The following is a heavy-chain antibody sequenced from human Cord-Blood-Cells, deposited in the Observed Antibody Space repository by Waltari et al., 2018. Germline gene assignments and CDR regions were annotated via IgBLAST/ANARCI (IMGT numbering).Heavy chain of an antibody. D-gene: IGHD5-12*01. CDR1: GGSFSGYY. J-gene: IGHJ4*02. CDR3: ARGLRGDRDIVATIDY. CDR2: IKHSGST. V-gene: IGHV4-34*01. Sequence: QVQLQQWGAGLLTPSETLSVTCAVYGGSFSGYYWSWIRQPPGKRLEWIGEIKHSGSTNYNPSLKSRVTISVDTSKNQFSLKLSSVTAADTAVYYCARGLRGDRDIVATIDYWGQGTLVTVSS.